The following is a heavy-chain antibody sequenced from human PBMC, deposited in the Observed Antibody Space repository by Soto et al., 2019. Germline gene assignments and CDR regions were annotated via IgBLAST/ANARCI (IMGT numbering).Heavy chain of an antibody. J-gene: IGHJ6*04. CDR1: GGTFSSYA. D-gene: IGHD1-20*01. V-gene: IGHV1-69*13. CDR3: ARDEKRDNWNQAPNYYYYGRDV. CDR2: IIPIFGTA. Sequence: SVKVSCKASGGTFSSYAISWVRQAPGQGLEWMGGIIPIFGTANYAQKFQSRVTITAAESTRTASRGLSSLRSEDTAFYYCARDEKRDNWNQAPNYYYYGRDVWGKGTTVTVS.